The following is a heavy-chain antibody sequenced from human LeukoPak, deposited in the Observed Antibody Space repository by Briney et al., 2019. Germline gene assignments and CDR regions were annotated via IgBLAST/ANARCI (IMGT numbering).Heavy chain of an antibody. D-gene: IGHD3-22*01. Sequence: SETLSLTCTVSGGSISSSSYYWGWIRPPPGKGLEWMGSIYYSGSTYYNPSLKSRVTISVDTSKNQFSLKLSPVTAADTAVYYCARRRYYDSSGCFDYWGQGTLVTVSS. J-gene: IGHJ4*02. V-gene: IGHV4-39*01. CDR3: ARRRYYDSSGCFDY. CDR2: IYYSGST. CDR1: GGSISSSSYY.